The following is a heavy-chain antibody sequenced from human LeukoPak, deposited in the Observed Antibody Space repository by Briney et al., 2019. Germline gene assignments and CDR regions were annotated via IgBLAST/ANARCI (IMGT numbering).Heavy chain of an antibody. V-gene: IGHV3-33*01. CDR2: IWYDGSNR. Sequence: GGSLRLSCAASGFTFSSYGMHWVRQAPGKGLEWVAVIWYDGSNRYYADSVKGRFTISRDNSKNTLYLQMNSLRAEDTAVYYCARDRKPRFFDYWGQGIPVTVSS. J-gene: IGHJ4*02. CDR3: ARDRKPRFFDY. CDR1: GFTFSSYG.